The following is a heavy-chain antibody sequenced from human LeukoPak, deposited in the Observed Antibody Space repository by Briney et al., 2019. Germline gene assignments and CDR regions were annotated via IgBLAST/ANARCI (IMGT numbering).Heavy chain of an antibody. CDR1: GYTLTELS. D-gene: IGHD6-19*01. CDR3: ATFIIAVASFDP. Sequence: ASVKASCKVSGYTLTELSMHWVRQAPGKGLEWMGGFDPEDGETIYAQKFQGRVTMTEDTSTDTAYMELSSLRSEDTAVYYCATFIIAVASFDPWGQGTLVTVSS. J-gene: IGHJ5*02. CDR2: FDPEDGET. V-gene: IGHV1-24*01.